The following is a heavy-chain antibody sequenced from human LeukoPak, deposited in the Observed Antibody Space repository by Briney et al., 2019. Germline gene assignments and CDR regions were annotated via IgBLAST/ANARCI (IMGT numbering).Heavy chain of an antibody. CDR2: INHSGST. D-gene: IGHD5-18*01. CDR3: ARRGRWSGYSYGPPANWFDP. J-gene: IGHJ5*02. Sequence: SETLSLTCAVYGGSFSGYYWSWIRQPPGKGLEWIGEINHSGSTYYNPSLKSRVTISVDTSKNHFSLKLSSVTAADTAVYYCARRGRWSGYSYGPPANWFDPWGQGTLVTVSS. CDR1: GGSFSGYY. V-gene: IGHV4-34*01.